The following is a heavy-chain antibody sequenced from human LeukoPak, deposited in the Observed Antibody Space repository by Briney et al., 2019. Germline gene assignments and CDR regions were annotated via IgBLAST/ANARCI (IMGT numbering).Heavy chain of an antibody. CDR1: GFAFSSYA. CDR3: AKARVPAAFNWFDP. D-gene: IGHD2-2*01. J-gene: IGHJ5*02. V-gene: IGHV3-23*01. CDR2: ISGSGGST. Sequence: GGSLRLSCAASGFAFSSYAMSWVRQAPGKGLESVSAISGSGGSTYYADFVKGRFTISRDNSKNTLYLQMNSLRAEDTAVYYCAKARVPAAFNWFDPWGQGTLVTVSS.